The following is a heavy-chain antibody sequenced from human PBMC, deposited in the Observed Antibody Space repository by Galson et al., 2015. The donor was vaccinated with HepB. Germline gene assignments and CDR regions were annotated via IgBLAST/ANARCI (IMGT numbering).Heavy chain of an antibody. CDR2: IYHSGST. Sequence: SETLSLTCAVSGGSISSSNWWSWVRQPPGKGLEWIGEIYHSGSTNYNPSLKSRVTISVDKSKNQFSLKLSSVTAADTAVYYCARVWGGVVVITETDAFDIWGQGTMVTVSS. CDR3: ARVWGGVVVITETDAFDI. V-gene: IGHV4-4*02. CDR1: GGSISSSNW. D-gene: IGHD3-22*01. J-gene: IGHJ3*02.